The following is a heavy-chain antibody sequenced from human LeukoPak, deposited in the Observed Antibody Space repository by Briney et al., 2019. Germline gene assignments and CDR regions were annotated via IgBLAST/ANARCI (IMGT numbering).Heavy chain of an antibody. V-gene: IGHV3-23*01. D-gene: IGHD3-3*01. CDR3: ARPYYDFWSGYYPFVY. Sequence: PGGSLRLSCAASGFTFSSYAMSWVRQAPGKGLEWVSAISGSGGSTYYADSVKGRFTISRDNSKNTLYLQMNSLRAEDTAVYYCARPYYDFWSGYYPFVYWGQGTLVTVSS. CDR1: GFTFSSYA. CDR2: ISGSGGST. J-gene: IGHJ4*02.